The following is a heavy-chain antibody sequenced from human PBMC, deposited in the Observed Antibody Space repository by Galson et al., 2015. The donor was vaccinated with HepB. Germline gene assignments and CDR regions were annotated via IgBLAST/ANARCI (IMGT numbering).Heavy chain of an antibody. D-gene: IGHD2-2*01. CDR3: ARANGSCSSTSCPEDAGPYYYYGMDV. CDR2: INPSGGST. V-gene: IGHV1-46*01. J-gene: IGHJ6*02. Sequence: SVKVSCKASGYTFTSYYMHWVRQAPGQGLEWMGIINPSGGSTSYAQKFQGRVTMTRDTSTSTVYMELSSLRSEDTAVYYCARANGSCSSTSCPEDAGPYYYYGMDVWGQGTTVTVSS. CDR1: GYTFTSYY.